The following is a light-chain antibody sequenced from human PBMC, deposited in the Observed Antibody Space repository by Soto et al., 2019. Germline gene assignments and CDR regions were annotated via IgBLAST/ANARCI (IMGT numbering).Light chain of an antibody. CDR2: LAS. CDR3: IQALQTPNT. V-gene: IGKV2-28*01. J-gene: IGKJ5*01. Sequence: DIVMTQSPLSLPVTPGQPASISCRSSQSLLYSDGDNYLDWYLQRPGQSPQLPIYLASNRASGVPDRFSGSGSGTDFTLRISRVEAEDVGLYYCIQALQTPNTFGQGTRLEI. CDR1: QSLLYSDGDNY.